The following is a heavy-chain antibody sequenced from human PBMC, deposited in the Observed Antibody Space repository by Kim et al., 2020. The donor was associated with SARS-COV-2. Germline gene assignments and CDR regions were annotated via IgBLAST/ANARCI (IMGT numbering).Heavy chain of an antibody. CDR2: ISSSSSYI. CDR3: ARGRGIPGYGMGV. D-gene: IGHD1-26*01. V-gene: IGHV3-21*01. J-gene: IGHJ6*02. Sequence: GGSLRLSCAASGFTFSSYSMNWVRQAPGKGLEWVSSISSSSSYIYYADSVKGRFTISRDTAKNSLYLQMNSLGAEDTAVYYCARGRGIPGYGMGVWGQGTTVTVSS. CDR1: GFTFSSYS.